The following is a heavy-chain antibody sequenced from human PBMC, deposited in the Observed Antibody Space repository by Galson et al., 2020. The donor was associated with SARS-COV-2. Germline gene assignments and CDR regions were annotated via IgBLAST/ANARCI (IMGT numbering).Heavy chain of an antibody. CDR2: ISWNSGSI. CDR1: GFTFDDYA. Sequence: SLKISCAASGFTFDDYAMHWVRQAPGKGLERVSGISWNSGSIGYADSVKGRFTISRDNAKNPLYLQMNSLRAEDTALYYCAKDTRGLLWFGELMSWGQGTLVTVSS. D-gene: IGHD3-10*01. V-gene: IGHV3-9*01. CDR3: AKDTRGLLWFGELMS. J-gene: IGHJ5*02.